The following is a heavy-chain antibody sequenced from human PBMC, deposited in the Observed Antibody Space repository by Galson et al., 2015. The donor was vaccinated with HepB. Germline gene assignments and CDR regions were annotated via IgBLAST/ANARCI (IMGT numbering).Heavy chain of an antibody. CDR2: ISAGGSGT. V-gene: IGHV3-23*01. J-gene: IGHJ4*02. CDR1: GFTFSGYA. CDR3: GNGASVTSGFDY. D-gene: IGHD4-17*01. Sequence: SLRLSCAASGFTFSGYAMSWVRQAPGKGLEWVSSISAGGSGTYYADSVKGRFTISRDNSKSTLSLQMNSLRAEDTAVYFCGNGASVTSGFDYWGQGTLVTVSS.